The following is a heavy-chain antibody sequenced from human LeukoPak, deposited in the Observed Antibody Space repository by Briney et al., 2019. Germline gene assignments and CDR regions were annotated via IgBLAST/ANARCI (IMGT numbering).Heavy chain of an antibody. CDR3: TKAPIVSCSGAFCYPFDS. J-gene: IGHJ4*02. CDR1: GLTVSSNY. Sequence: PGGSLRLSCAASGLTVSSNYMSWVRQAPGKGLEWVSATVGGGSPNTYHADSVKGRFTISRDNSKNTLFLQMNSLRAEDTAIYYCTKAPIVSCSGAFCYPFDSWGQGTLVTVSS. D-gene: IGHD2-15*01. V-gene: IGHV3-53*01. CDR2: TVGGGSPNT.